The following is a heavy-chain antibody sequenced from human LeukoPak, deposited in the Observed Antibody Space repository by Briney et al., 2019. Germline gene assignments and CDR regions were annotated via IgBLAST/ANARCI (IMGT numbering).Heavy chain of an antibody. CDR1: GFTFSNVW. CDR2: IRNKASGGTT. Sequence: GGSLRLSCAASGFTFSNVWMNWVRQAPGKGLEWVSFIRNKASGGTTEHAASVRGRFTTSRDDSKSIAYLQMNSLKTEDTALYYCTRDRIMTDFWGQGTLVTVSS. J-gene: IGHJ4*02. V-gene: IGHV3-49*04. CDR3: TRDRIMTDF. D-gene: IGHD2-15*01.